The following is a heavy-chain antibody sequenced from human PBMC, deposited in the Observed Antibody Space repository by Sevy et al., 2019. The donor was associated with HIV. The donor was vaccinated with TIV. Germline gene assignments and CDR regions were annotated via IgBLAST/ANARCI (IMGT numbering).Heavy chain of an antibody. CDR1: GFTFSSYA. V-gene: IGHV3-30*14. D-gene: IGHD3-3*01. CDR3: VKDPDYDFWRGDYGMDV. Sequence: GGSLRLSCAASGFTFSSYAMHWVRQAPGKGLEWVAVISYDGSNKYYADSVKGRFTISRDNSKNTLYLQMSSLRAEDTAVYYCVKDPDYDFWRGDYGMDVWGQRTTVTVSS. J-gene: IGHJ6*02. CDR2: ISYDGSNK.